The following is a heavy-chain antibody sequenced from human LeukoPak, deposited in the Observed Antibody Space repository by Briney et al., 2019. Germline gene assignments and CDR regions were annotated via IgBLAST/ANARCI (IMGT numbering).Heavy chain of an antibody. J-gene: IGHJ4*02. CDR2: ISGSGGST. D-gene: IGHD5-18*01. Sequence: GGSLRLSCAASRFTFSSYAMSWVRQAPGKGLEWVSAISGSGGSTYYADSVKGRFTISRDNSKNTLYLQMNSLRAEDTAVYYCAKDIEYSYGSRFDYWGQGTLVTVSS. V-gene: IGHV3-23*01. CDR3: AKDIEYSYGSRFDY. CDR1: RFTFSSYA.